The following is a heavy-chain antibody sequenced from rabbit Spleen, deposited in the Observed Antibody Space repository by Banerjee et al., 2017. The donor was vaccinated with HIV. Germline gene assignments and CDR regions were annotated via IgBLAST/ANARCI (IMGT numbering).Heavy chain of an antibody. Sequence: QSLEESGGDLVKPEASLTLSCKASGFSLFSYWMCWVRQAPGKGLDLIACIYTGDGSTDYANWVNGRFTISKTSSTVDLKMTSLTAADTATYFCARDKELDIWGYEFDLWGQGTLVTVS. CDR2: IYTGDGST. D-gene: IGHD3-1*01. CDR3: ARDKELDIWGYEFDL. CDR1: GFSLFSYW. V-gene: IGHV1S40*01. J-gene: IGHJ4*01.